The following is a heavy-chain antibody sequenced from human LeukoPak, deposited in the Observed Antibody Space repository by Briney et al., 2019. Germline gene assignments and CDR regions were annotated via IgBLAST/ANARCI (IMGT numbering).Heavy chain of an antibody. V-gene: IGHV3-30*02. J-gene: IGHJ6*02. CDR1: GFTFSSYG. Sequence: GGSLRLSCAASGFTFSSYGMHWVRQAPGKGLEWVAFIRYDGSNKYYADSVKGRFTIPRDNSKNTLYLQMNSLRAEDTAVYYCARVSHYYGSGADYYYYYGMDVWGQGTTVTVSS. CDR3: ARVSHYYGSGADYYYYYGMDV. CDR2: IRYDGSNK. D-gene: IGHD3-10*01.